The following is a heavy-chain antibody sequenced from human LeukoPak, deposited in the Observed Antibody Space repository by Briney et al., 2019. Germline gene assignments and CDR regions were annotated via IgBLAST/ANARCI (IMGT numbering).Heavy chain of an antibody. CDR2: IRYDGSNQ. Sequence: GGSLRLSCAASGFIFSNYGMHWVRQAPGKGLEWVAFIRYDGSNQYYADSVKGRFTISRDNSRNTLYLQMNSLRAEDTAVYYRATDSGVGMATTFSILDIWGQGTMVTVSS. D-gene: IGHD5-24*01. CDR3: ATDSGVGMATTFSILDI. CDR1: GFIFSNYG. J-gene: IGHJ3*02. V-gene: IGHV3-30*02.